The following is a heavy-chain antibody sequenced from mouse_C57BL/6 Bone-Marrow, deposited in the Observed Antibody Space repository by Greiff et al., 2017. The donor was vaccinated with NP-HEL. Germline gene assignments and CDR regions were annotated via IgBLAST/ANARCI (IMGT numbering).Heavy chain of an antibody. CDR1: GFTFSSYA. Sequence: EVMLVESGGGLVKPGGSLKLSCAASGFTFSSYAMSWVRQTPEKRLEWVATISDGGSYTYYPDNVKGRFTISRDNAKNNLYLQMSHLKSEDTAMYYCARYGNYFYWYFDVWGTGTTVTVSS. CDR2: ISDGGSYT. CDR3: ARYGNYFYWYFDV. D-gene: IGHD2-10*02. J-gene: IGHJ1*03. V-gene: IGHV5-4*03.